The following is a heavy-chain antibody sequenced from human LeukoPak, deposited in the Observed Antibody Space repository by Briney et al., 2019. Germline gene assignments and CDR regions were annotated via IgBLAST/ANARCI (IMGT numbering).Heavy chain of an antibody. J-gene: IGHJ4*02. Sequence: GGPLRLSCAASGFTFSSYAMSWVRQAPGKGLEWVSAISGSGGSTYYADSVKGRFTISRDNSKNTLYLQMNSLRAEDTAVYYCAKDRWGSRTAAFDYWGQGTLVTVSS. CDR1: GFTFSSYA. D-gene: IGHD3-16*01. CDR2: ISGSGGST. V-gene: IGHV3-23*01. CDR3: AKDRWGSRTAAFDY.